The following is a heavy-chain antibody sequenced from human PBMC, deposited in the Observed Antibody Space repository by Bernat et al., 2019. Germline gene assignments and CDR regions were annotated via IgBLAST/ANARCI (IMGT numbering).Heavy chain of an antibody. CDR2: VSYDGRNK. Sequence: QVQLVESGGGLVQPGGSLRLSCVASGFTFSDYSLHWVRQAPGKGLEWVAVVSYDGRNKYYADSVQARFIISRDDSENTLYLQMDSLKSEDTAVYYCVRDGAALYYYHGMDVWGRGTTVTVSS. V-gene: IGHV3-30*04. D-gene: IGHD6-25*01. CDR3: VRDGAALYYYHGMDV. CDR1: GFTFSDYS. J-gene: IGHJ6*02.